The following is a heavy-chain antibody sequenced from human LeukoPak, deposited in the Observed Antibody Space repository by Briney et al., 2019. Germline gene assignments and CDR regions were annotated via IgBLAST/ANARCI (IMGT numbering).Heavy chain of an antibody. D-gene: IGHD6-19*01. Sequence: GSSVKVSCKASGGTFSSYAISWVRQAPGQGLEWMGGIIPIFGTASYAQKFQGRVTITTDESTSTAYMELSSLRSEDTAVYYCARAGKYSSGWSDAFDIWGQGTMVTVSS. CDR3: ARAGKYSSGWSDAFDI. J-gene: IGHJ3*02. CDR1: GGTFSSYA. CDR2: IIPIFGTA. V-gene: IGHV1-69*05.